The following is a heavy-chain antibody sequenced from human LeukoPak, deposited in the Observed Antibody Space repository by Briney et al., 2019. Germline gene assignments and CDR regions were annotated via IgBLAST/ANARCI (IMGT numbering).Heavy chain of an antibody. D-gene: IGHD5-18*01. CDR2: ISAYNGNT. Sequence: GASVKVSCKASGYTFISYGISWVRQAPGQGLEWMGWISAYNGNTNYAQKLQGRVTMTTDTSTSTAYMELSSLRSEDTAVYYCARGRAMVDYYYYMDVWGKGTTVTVSS. CDR3: ARGRAMVDYYYYMDV. CDR1: GYTFISYG. V-gene: IGHV1-18*01. J-gene: IGHJ6*03.